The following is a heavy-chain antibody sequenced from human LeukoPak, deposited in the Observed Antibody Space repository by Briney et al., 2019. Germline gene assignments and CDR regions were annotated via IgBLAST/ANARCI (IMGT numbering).Heavy chain of an antibody. CDR1: GYRFTSSW. Sequence: GASLKISCKGSGYRFTSSWIGWVRQLPGKGLEWMGIIEPGDSDTRYSPSFQGQVTISADKSISTAYLQWSSRKASDTAMYYCSRLQAYSSSSSYFDYWGQGTLFTVSS. D-gene: IGHD6-6*01. V-gene: IGHV5-51*01. CDR3: SRLQAYSSSSSYFDY. J-gene: IGHJ4*02. CDR2: IEPGDSDT.